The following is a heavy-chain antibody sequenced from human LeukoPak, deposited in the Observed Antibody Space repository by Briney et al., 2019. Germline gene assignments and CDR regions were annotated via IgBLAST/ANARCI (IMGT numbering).Heavy chain of an antibody. J-gene: IGHJ4*02. CDR2: IKQDGSEK. CDR1: GFTFSSYW. Sequence: PGGSLRLSCAASGFTFSSYWMSWVRQAPGKGLEWVANIKQDGSEKYYVDSVKGRFTISRDNAKNSLYLQMNSLRAEDTAMYYCARDAVYDFWSGYPVSAFDYWGQGTLVTVSS. D-gene: IGHD3-3*01. V-gene: IGHV3-7*01. CDR3: ARDAVYDFWSGYPVSAFDY.